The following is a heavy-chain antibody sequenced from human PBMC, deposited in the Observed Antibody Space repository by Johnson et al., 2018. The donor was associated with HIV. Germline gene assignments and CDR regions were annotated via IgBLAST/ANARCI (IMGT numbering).Heavy chain of an antibody. CDR1: GFTFDDYA. CDR2: ISWNGGSI. CDR3: AKEGSGYDWAAFDI. Sequence: VQLVESGGGLVQPGGSLRLSCAASGFTFDDYAMHWVRQAPGKGLEWVPGISWNGGSIGYADSVKGRFTISRDNSKNTLYLQMNSLRAEDTAVYYCAKEGSGYDWAAFDIWGQGTMVTVSS. J-gene: IGHJ3*02. V-gene: IGHV3-9*01. D-gene: IGHD5-12*01.